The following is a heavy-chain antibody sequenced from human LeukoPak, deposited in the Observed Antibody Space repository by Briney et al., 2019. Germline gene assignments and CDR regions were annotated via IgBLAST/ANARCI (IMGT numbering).Heavy chain of an antibody. CDR1: GGSISSYY. Sequence: SETLPLTCTVSGGSISSYYWGWIRQPPGKGLEWIGSVFYTGSAHCNPSLKSRVTISVDTSKNQFSLRLSSVTAADTAVYYCARHVGSGSFFDIWGQGTLVTVSS. CDR3: ARHVGSGSFFDI. D-gene: IGHD3-10*01. V-gene: IGHV4-39*01. J-gene: IGHJ3*02. CDR2: VFYTGSA.